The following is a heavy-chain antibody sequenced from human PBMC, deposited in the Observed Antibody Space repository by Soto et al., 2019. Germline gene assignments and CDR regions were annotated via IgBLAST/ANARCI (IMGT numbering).Heavy chain of an antibody. CDR3: ASNIAVAAPYYYYYMDV. CDR1: GGSISSYY. Sequence: PSETLSLTCTVSGGSISSYYWSWIRQPPGKGLEWIGYIYYSGSTNYNPSLKSRVTISVDTSKNQFSLKLSSVTAADTAVYYCASNIAVAAPYYYYYMDVWGKGTTVTVSS. J-gene: IGHJ6*03. CDR2: IYYSGST. D-gene: IGHD6-19*01. V-gene: IGHV4-59*01.